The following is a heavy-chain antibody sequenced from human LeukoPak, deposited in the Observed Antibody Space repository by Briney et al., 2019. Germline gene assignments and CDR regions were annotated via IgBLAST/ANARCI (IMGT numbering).Heavy chain of an antibody. J-gene: IGHJ4*02. D-gene: IGHD6-13*01. Sequence: GGSLRLSCAASGFTFTSYPMHWVRQAPGKGLEWVAVISYDGRNKHYADSVKGRFSISRDNSKNTLYLQMNSLRPEDTAVYYCARDLKTAAADYCFDDWGQGTLVTVSS. V-gene: IGHV3-30*04. CDR1: GFTFTSYP. CDR3: ARDLKTAAADYCFDD. CDR2: ISYDGRNK.